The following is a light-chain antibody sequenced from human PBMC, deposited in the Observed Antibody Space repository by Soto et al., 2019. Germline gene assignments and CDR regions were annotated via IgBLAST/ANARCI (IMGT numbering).Light chain of an antibody. CDR1: SSDVGGYNY. CDR2: DVS. Sequence: QSVLTQPASASGSPRQSITISCTGTSSDVGGYNYVSWFQQHPGKAPKLIIYDVSDRPSGVSNRFSGSKSGNTASLTISGLQAEDEADYFCSSYTSSSTPYVFGTGTKVTVL. V-gene: IGLV2-14*01. CDR3: SSYTSSSTPYV. J-gene: IGLJ1*01.